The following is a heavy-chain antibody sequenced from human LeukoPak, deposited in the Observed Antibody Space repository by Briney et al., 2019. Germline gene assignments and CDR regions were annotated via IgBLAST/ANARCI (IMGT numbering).Heavy chain of an antibody. V-gene: IGHV3-23*01. J-gene: IGHJ1*01. D-gene: IGHD6-19*01. CDR2: VSGSGHTT. Sequence: GGSLGLSCAASGFTFSSYALSWVRQAPGKGMEWVSAVSGSGHTTYYADSVKGRFTISRDNSKSTVYLQMSSLRVEDTAVYTCAKDWSPRWLVLRDDSEYFHHWGQGTLVTVSS. CDR3: AKDWSPRWLVLRDDSEYFHH. CDR1: GFTFSSYA.